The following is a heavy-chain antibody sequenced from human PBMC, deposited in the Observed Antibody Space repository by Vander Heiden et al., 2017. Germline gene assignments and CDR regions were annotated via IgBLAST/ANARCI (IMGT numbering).Heavy chain of an antibody. CDR1: GFTFSSYA. CDR3: AKVIQFSPVGDY. V-gene: IGHV3-23*01. Sequence: EVQLLESGGGLIQPGGSLRLSCAASGFTFSSYAMSWVRQAPGKGLGCVSAISGSGGSTYYADSVKGRFTISRDNSKNTLYLQMNSLRAEDTAVYYCAKVIQFSPVGDYWGQGTLVTVSS. J-gene: IGHJ4*02. D-gene: IGHD1-26*01. CDR2: ISGSGGST.